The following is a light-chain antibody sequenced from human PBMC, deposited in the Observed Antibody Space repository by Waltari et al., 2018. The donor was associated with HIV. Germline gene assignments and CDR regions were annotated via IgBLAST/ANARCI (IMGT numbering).Light chain of an antibody. CDR2: DNN. V-gene: IGLV1-51*01. CDR3: GTWDSSLSAVV. CDR1: SPNIGNNY. J-gene: IGLJ2*01. Sequence: QSVLTQPPSVSAAPGQKVTISCSGSSPNIGNNYVSWYQQVPGTAPKLLIYDNNKRPSGIPDRFSASKSDTSTTLGITGLQTGDEADYYCGTWDSSLSAVVFGGGTKLTVL.